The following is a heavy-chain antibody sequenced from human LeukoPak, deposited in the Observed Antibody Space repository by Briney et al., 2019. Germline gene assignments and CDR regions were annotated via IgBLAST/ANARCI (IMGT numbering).Heavy chain of an antibody. CDR1: GFTFSSYA. Sequence: SGGSLRLSCAASGFTFSSYAMSWVRQAPGKGLEWVSAISGSGGSTYYADSVKGRFTISRDNSKNTLYLQMNSLRAEDTAVYYCAKVSLPLYYFDYWGQGTLVTVSS. J-gene: IGHJ4*02. V-gene: IGHV3-23*01. CDR3: AKVSLPLYYFDY. CDR2: ISGSGGST.